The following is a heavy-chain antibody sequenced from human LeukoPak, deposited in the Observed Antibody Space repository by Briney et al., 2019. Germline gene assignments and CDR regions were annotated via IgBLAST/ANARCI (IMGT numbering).Heavy chain of an antibody. V-gene: IGHV3-23*01. Sequence: GGTLRLSCAASGFTFSNSGMSWVRQAPGKGLEWDSAISTDAGETHYADSVKGRFTISRDNSKNTVSLQMSSLRAEDTALYYCAKGSGNGYGSGPFDYWGQGTLVTVSS. J-gene: IGHJ4*02. CDR1: GFTFSNSG. D-gene: IGHD3-10*01. CDR2: ISTDAGET. CDR3: AKGSGNGYGSGPFDY.